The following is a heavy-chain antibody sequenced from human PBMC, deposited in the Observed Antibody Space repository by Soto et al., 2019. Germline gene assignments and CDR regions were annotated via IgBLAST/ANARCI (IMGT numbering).Heavy chain of an antibody. CDR2: IYYSGST. CDR1: GGSISSYY. V-gene: IGHV4-59*01. D-gene: IGHD5-18*01. J-gene: IGHJ4*02. Sequence: SETLSLTCTVSGGSISSYYWSWIRQPPGKGLEWIGYIYYSGSTNYNPSLKSRVTISVDTSKNQFSQKLSSVTAADTAVYYCARSTRGYSSTFDYWGQGTLVTVSS. CDR3: ARSTRGYSSTFDY.